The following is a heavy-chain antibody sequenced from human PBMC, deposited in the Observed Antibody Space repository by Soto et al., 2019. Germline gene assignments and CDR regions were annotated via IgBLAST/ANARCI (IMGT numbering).Heavy chain of an antibody. D-gene: IGHD2-2*03. V-gene: IGHV3-74*01. CDR1: GFTFSSYW. CDR3: ARVAIVVVPAGLDI. CDR2: INSDGSST. Sequence: GGSLRLSCAASGFTFSSYWMHWVRQAPGKGLVWVSRINSDGSSTSYADSVKGRFTISRDNAKNTLYLQMNSLRAEDTAVYYCARVAIVVVPAGLDIWGQGTMVTVSS. J-gene: IGHJ3*02.